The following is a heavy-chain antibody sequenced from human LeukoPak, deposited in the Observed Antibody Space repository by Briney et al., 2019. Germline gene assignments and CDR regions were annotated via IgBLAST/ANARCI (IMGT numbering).Heavy chain of an antibody. J-gene: IGHJ6*04. CDR3: ARGSSSGWFLGDV. CDR2: IYYSGST. D-gene: IGHD6-19*01. CDR1: GGSISSYY. Sequence: SETLSLTCTVSGGSISSYYWSWIRQPPGKGLEWIGYIYYSGSTSYNPSLKSRVTISVDTSKNQFSLKLSSVTAADTAAYHCARGSSSGWFLGDVWGKGTTVTVSS. V-gene: IGHV4-59*01.